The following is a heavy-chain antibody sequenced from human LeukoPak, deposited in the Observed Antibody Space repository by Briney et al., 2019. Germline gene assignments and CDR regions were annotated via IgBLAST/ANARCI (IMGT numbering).Heavy chain of an antibody. V-gene: IGHV3-21*01. CDR3: ASFSIAARLRETDY. CDR2: ISSSSSYI. Sequence: PGGSLRLSCAASRFTFSSYSMNWVRQAPGKGLEWVSSISSSSSYIYYADSVKGRFTISRDNAKNSLYLQMNSLRAEDTAVYYCASFSIAARLRETDYWGQGTLVTVSS. D-gene: IGHD6-6*01. J-gene: IGHJ4*02. CDR1: RFTFSSYS.